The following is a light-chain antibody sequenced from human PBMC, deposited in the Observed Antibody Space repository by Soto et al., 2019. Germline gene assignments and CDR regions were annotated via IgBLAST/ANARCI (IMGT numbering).Light chain of an antibody. V-gene: IGKV1-39*01. CDR2: GAT. Sequence: DIQMTQSPSSLSASVGDRVTITCRASQSISSYLHGYQQKPGKAPYLKIYGATSLQSRVPSRFSGRGSRTEITLTISSLQTEDFATYCCHRRDSTPYTFGQGTKLEIK. CDR3: HRRDSTPYT. CDR1: QSISSY. J-gene: IGKJ2*01.